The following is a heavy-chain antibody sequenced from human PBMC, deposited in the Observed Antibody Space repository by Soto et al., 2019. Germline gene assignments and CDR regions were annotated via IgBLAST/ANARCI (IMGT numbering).Heavy chain of an antibody. CDR2: IGEDGGT. J-gene: IGHJ4*02. D-gene: IGHD4-17*01. CDR1: GFTFRSYT. V-gene: IGHV3-23*01. Sequence: EVQLLESGGGLVQLGGSLRLSCAASGFTFRSYTMSWVRQAPGKGPEWGSGIGEDGGTYNADSVKGRFTISRDNSKNTVYLQMISLRTEDTAIYSCAKDLRPDGVWDLDYWGQGTLVTVSS. CDR3: AKDLRPDGVWDLDY.